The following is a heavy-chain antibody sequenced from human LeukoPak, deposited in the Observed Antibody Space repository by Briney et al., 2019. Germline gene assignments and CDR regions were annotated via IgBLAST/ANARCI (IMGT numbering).Heavy chain of an antibody. CDR1: GFTFSSYW. V-gene: IGHV3-13*01. CDR3: ARGRWTRDGALDI. Sequence: GGSLRLSCTVSGFTFSSYWMHWVRQVTGKGLEWVSGIGIAGDTYYVDSVKGRFTISRENAKNSLYLQMNSLRAGDTAVYYCARGRWTRDGALDIWGQGTMVTVSS. CDR2: IGIAGDT. D-gene: IGHD4-23*01. J-gene: IGHJ3*02.